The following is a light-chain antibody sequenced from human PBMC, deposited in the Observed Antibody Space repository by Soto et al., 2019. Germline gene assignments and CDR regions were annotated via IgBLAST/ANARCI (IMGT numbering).Light chain of an antibody. Sequence: QSVLTQPASVSGSPGQSITISCSGTSSEVGSYNFVSWYQQHPGKAPKLMIYEVSKRPSGVSNRFSGSKSGNTASLTISGLQAEDEADYYCSSYTSISLVLFGGGTKLTVL. CDR1: SSEVGSYNF. J-gene: IGLJ2*01. V-gene: IGLV2-14*01. CDR2: EVS. CDR3: SSYTSISLVL.